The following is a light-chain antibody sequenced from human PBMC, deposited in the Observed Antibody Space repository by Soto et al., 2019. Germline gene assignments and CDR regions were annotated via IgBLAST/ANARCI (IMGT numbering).Light chain of an antibody. J-gene: IGLJ3*02. CDR1: SGHSSYA. CDR3: QTWGTGAWV. Sequence: QPVLTQSPSASASLAASVKLTCTLSSGHSSYAIAWYQQQPEKGPRYLMNLNSDGSHSKGDGIPDRFSGSSSGAEHYLTISSLQSEDEADYYCQTWGTGAWVFGGGTQLTVL. V-gene: IGLV4-69*01. CDR2: LNSDGSH.